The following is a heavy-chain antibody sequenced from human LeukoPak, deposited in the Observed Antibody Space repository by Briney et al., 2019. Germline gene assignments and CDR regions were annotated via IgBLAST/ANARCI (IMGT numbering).Heavy chain of an antibody. V-gene: IGHV4-39*01. CDR3: ARHTRTTVTTYFDY. Sequence: PSETLSLTCTVSGGSISSSSYYWGWIRQPPGTGLEWIGSIYYSGSTYYNPSLKSRVTISVDTSKNQFSLKLSSVTAADTAVYYCARHTRTTVTTYFDYWGQGTLVTVSS. J-gene: IGHJ4*02. CDR2: IYYSGST. CDR1: GGSISSSSYY. D-gene: IGHD4-17*01.